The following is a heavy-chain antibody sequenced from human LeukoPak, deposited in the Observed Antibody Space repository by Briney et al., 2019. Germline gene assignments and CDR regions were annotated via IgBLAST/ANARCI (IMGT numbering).Heavy chain of an antibody. V-gene: IGHV4-59*01. J-gene: IGHJ3*02. CDR2: IYYSGST. CDR1: GGSISSYY. CDR3: AREPYFDWLFPGSGAFDI. D-gene: IGHD3-9*01. Sequence: SETLSLTCTVSGGSISSYYWSWIRQPPGKGLEWIGYIYYSGSTNYNPSLKSRVTISVDTSKNQFSLKLSSVTAADTAVYYCAREPYFDWLFPGSGAFDIWGQGTMVTVSS.